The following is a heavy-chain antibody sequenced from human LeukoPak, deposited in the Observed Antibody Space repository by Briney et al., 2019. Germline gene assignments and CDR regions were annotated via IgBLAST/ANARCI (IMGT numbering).Heavy chain of an antibody. CDR3: AELGITMIGGV. CDR2: ISSSSYI. Sequence: GGSLRLSCAASGFTFSIYSMNWVRQAPGKGLEWVSFISSSSYIYYADSVKGRFTVSRDNAKSSLYLQMNSLRAEDTAVYYCAELGITMIGGVWGKGTTVTISS. V-gene: IGHV3-21*01. J-gene: IGHJ6*04. CDR1: GFTFSIYS. D-gene: IGHD3-10*02.